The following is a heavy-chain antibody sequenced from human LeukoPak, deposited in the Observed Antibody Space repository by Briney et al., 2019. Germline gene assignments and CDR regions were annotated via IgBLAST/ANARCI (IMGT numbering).Heavy chain of an antibody. CDR1: GGSISSYY. V-gene: IGHV4-4*09. CDR2: IYTSGST. CDR3: ARSIVGATSHKTYYYYMDV. D-gene: IGHD1-26*01. J-gene: IGHJ6*03. Sequence: SETLSLTCTVSGGSISSYYWSWIRQSPVKGLEWIGYIYTSGSTNYNPSLTSRVTISVDTSKNQFSLKLSSVTAADTAVYYCARSIVGATSHKTYYYYMDVWGKGTTVTVSS.